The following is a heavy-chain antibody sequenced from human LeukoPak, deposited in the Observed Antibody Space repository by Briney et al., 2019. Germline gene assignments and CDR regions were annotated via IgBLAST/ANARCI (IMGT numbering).Heavy chain of an antibody. CDR3: AIEYSSSPFDY. J-gene: IGHJ4*02. CDR2: ISYDGSNK. V-gene: IGHV3-30-3*01. Sequence: GGSLRLSCAASGFTFSSYAMHWVRQAPGKGLEWVAVISYDGSNKYYADSVKGRFTISRDNSKNTLYLQMNSLRAEDTAVYYCAIEYSSSPFDYWGQGTLVTVSS. D-gene: IGHD6-6*01. CDR1: GFTFSSYA.